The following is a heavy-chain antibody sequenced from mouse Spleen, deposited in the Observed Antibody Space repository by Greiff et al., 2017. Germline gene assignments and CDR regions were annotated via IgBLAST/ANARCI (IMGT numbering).Heavy chain of an antibody. D-gene: IGHD2-3*01. CDR2: ISSGGGNT. J-gene: IGHJ4*01. V-gene: IGHV5-9*04. CDR1: GFTFSSYA. CDR3: ARSLYDGFTMDY. Sequence: EVKLVESGGGLVKLGGSLKLSCAASGFTFSSYAMSWVRQTPEKRLEWVATISSGGGNTYYPDSVKGRFTISRDNAKNTLYLQMSSLKSEDTAMYYCARSLYDGFTMDYWGQGTSVTVSS.